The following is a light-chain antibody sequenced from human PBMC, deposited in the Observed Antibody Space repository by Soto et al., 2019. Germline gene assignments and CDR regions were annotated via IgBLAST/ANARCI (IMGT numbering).Light chain of an antibody. J-gene: IGKJ1*01. CDR2: AAS. CDR3: QQYQNWPPT. Sequence: IQMTQSPSAMAASVGYRVTITCRASQGISSYLAWYQQNPGKAPKILIYAASTLQSGVPSRFSGSGSGTDFTLTISRLQSEDFEVYYCQQYQNWPPTFGQGTKVDIK. CDR1: QGISSY. V-gene: IGKV1-8*01.